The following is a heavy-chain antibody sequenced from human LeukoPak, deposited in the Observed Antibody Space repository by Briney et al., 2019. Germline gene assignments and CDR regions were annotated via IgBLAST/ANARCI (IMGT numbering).Heavy chain of an antibody. CDR3: AKGGMTTVTTDSFDI. J-gene: IGHJ3*02. D-gene: IGHD4-17*01. CDR1: GFTFANYA. V-gene: IGHV3-23*01. Sequence: GGTLRLSCAASGFTFANYAMIWVRQAPGKGLEWVSGISGRGVTTYFADSVEGRFTISRDNSKFTLYLQMNSLRAEDTAVYYCAKGGMTTVTTDSFDIWGQGTMVTVSS. CDR2: ISGRGVTT.